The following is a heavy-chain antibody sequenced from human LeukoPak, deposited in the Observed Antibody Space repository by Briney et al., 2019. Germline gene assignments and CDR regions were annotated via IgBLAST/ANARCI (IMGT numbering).Heavy chain of an antibody. CDR1: GFAFSAYA. V-gene: IGHV3-33*08. J-gene: IGHJ3*02. D-gene: IGHD6-13*01. CDR3: ARGDMQQQLVLGAFDI. CDR2: IWYDGSNK. Sequence: GGSLRLSCSASGFAFSAYAMHWVRQAPGKGLEWVAVIWYDGSNKYYADSVKGRFTISRDNSKDTLYLQMNSLRAEDTAVYYCARGDMQQQLVLGAFDIWGQGTMVTVSS.